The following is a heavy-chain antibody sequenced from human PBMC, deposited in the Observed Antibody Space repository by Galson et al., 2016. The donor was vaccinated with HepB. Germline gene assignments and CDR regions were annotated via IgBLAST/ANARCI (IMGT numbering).Heavy chain of an antibody. CDR3: ARFDYGDYNDAFDI. J-gene: IGHJ3*02. Sequence: QAPGKGLEWVANIKQDGSEKYYVDSVKGRFSISRDNGKDSLYLQMNSLRAEDTALYYCARFDYGDYNDAFDIWGQGTMVTVSS. CDR2: IKQDGSEK. V-gene: IGHV3-7*01. D-gene: IGHD4-17*01.